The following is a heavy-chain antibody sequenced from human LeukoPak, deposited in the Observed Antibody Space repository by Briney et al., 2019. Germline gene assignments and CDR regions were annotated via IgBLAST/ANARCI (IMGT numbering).Heavy chain of an antibody. D-gene: IGHD2-2*01. Sequence: GGSLRLSCAASGFTFSSYAMHWVRQAPGKGLEWVAVISCDGSNKYYADSVKGRFTISRDNSKNTLYLQMNSLRAEDTAVYYCASQEDIVVVPAAKYPDYYFDYWGQGTLVTVSS. CDR3: ASQEDIVVVPAAKYPDYYFDY. CDR2: ISCDGSNK. J-gene: IGHJ4*02. CDR1: GFTFSSYA. V-gene: IGHV3-30-3*01.